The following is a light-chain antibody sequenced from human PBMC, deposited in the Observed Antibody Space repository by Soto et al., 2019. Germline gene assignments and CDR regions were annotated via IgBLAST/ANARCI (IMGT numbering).Light chain of an antibody. J-gene: IGKJ4*01. CDR1: RTVSVN. V-gene: IGKV3-15*01. CDR3: QQYSSWPPLA. CDR2: GAS. Sequence: VMTQSPATLSVSPGDTATLACRASRTVSVNVAWYQQKPGQAPRLLIFGASTRATGIPARFSGGGSGTEFTLTVTGLQSEDFAVYYCQQYSSWPPLAFGGGTKVVI.